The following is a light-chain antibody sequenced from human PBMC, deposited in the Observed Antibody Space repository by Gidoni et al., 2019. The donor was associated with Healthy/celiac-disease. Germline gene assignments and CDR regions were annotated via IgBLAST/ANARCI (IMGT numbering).Light chain of an antibody. V-gene: IGKV3-15*01. CDR1: QSVSSN. Sequence: EIVMTQSPATLSVSPGERATLSCRASQSVSSNLAWYQQKPGQAPRLLIYGASTRATGIPARFRGSGSGTEFTLTISSLQSEDFAVYYCQQYNNWPPTTFXXXTRLEIK. J-gene: IGKJ5*01. CDR2: GAS. CDR3: QQYNNWPPTT.